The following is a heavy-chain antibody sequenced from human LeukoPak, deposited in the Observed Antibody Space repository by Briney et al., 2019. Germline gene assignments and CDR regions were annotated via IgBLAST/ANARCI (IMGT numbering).Heavy chain of an antibody. D-gene: IGHD3-22*01. V-gene: IGHV3-49*04. CDR3: TRTLYYYDSSGYRVYGMDV. J-gene: IGHJ6*02. Sequence: PGRSLRLSCTASGFTFGDYAMSWVRQAPGKGLEGVGFIRSKAYGCTTEYAASVKGRLTISRDDSKSIAYLQMNSLKTEDTAVYYCTRTLYYYDSSGYRVYGMDVWGQGTTVTVSS. CDR2: IRSKAYGCTT. CDR1: GFTFGDYA.